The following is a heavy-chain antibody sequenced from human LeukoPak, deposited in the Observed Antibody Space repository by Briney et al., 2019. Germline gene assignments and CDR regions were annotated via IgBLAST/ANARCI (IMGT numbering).Heavy chain of an antibody. CDR3: ARAGEVQWFGELLSRVLSPNFDY. D-gene: IGHD3-10*01. J-gene: IGHJ4*02. CDR2: VNPNSGGT. V-gene: IGHV1-2*02. Sequence: ASVTVSCKASGYTFTGYYMHWVRQAPGQGLEWMGWVNPNSGGTKYAQKLQGRVTMTRDTSISTAYMELSRLRSDDTAVYYCARAGEVQWFGELLSRVLSPNFDYWGQGTLVTVSS. CDR1: GYTFTGYY.